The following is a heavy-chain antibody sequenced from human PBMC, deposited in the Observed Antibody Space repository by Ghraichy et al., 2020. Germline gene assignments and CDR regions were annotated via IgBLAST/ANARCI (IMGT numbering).Heavy chain of an antibody. J-gene: IGHJ3*01. V-gene: IGHV3-23*01. CDR1: GFIISRSD. CDR3: YAEGS. CDR2: ISGTDGST. Sequence: GGSLRLSCAASGFIISRSDMNWVRQAPGKGLEWVSFISGTDGSTNYADSVKGRFTISRDNSKHTLYLQMTSLRVEDAAIYYCYAEGSWGQGTMVTVSS.